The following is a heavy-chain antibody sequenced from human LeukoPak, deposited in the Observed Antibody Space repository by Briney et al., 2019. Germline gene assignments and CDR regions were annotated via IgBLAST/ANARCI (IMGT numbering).Heavy chain of an antibody. V-gene: IGHV3-33*01. CDR1: GFTFSSYG. J-gene: IGHJ6*02. D-gene: IGHD1-26*01. CDR2: IWYDGSHK. CDR3: AREKANPGPPYYHYYGIDV. Sequence: GGSLRLSCGASGFTFSSYGMHWVRQAPGKGLEWVAVIWYDGSHKYYADSVKGRFTISRDNSKNTLYLQMNSLRAEDTAVYYCAREKANPGPPYYHYYGIDVWGQRATGTVS.